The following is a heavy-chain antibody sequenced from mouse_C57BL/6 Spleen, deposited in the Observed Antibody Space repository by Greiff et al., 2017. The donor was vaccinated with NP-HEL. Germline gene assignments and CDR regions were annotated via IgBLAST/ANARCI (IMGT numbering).Heavy chain of an antibody. Sequence: QVQLQQSGPELVKPGASVKISCKASGYAFSSSWMNWVKQRPGKGLEWIGRIYPGDGDTNYNGKFKGKATLTADKSSSTAYMQLSSLTSEDSAVYFCVRGGGWLPYYAMDYWGQGTSVTVSS. V-gene: IGHV1-82*01. J-gene: IGHJ4*01. D-gene: IGHD2-3*01. CDR3: VRGGGWLPYYAMDY. CDR1: GYAFSSSW. CDR2: IYPGDGDT.